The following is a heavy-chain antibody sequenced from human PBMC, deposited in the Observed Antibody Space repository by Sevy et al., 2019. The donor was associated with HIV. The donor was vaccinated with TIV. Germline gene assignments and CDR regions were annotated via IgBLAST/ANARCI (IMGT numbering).Heavy chain of an antibody. D-gene: IGHD6-13*01. V-gene: IGHV1-2*06. CDR3: ARGVAAPAKRHFEY. J-gene: IGHJ4*02. Sequence: ASVKVSCKTSGYYFTLYSLSWVRQAPGQGLEWMGRINPDNGAPKYSQKFQGRVTMTRDTSISTFYMDLRRLRSNETAVYYCARGVAAPAKRHFEYWGQGTLVTVSS. CDR2: INPDNGAP. CDR1: GYYFTLYS.